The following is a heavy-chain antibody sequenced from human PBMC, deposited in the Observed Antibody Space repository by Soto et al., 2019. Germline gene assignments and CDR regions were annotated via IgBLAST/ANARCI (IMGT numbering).Heavy chain of an antibody. J-gene: IGHJ5*02. CDR2: IYYSGST. CDR1: GGSVSSGSYY. Sequence: QVQLQESGPGLVKPSETLSLTCTVSGGSVSSGSYYWSWIRQPPGKGLEWIGYIYYSGSTNYNPSLKSRVTISVDTSKNQFSLKLSSVTAADTAVYYCARDVRLEPERAIFGVVMHWFDPWGQGTLVTVSS. V-gene: IGHV4-61*01. CDR3: ARDVRLEPERAIFGVVMHWFDP. D-gene: IGHD3-3*01.